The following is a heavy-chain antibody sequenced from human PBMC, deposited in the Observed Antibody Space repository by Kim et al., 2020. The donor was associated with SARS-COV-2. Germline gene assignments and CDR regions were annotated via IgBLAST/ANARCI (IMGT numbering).Heavy chain of an antibody. CDR2: ISSSSSTI. V-gene: IGHV3-48*02. Sequence: GGSLRLSCAASGFTFSSYSMNWVRQAPGKGLEWVSYISSSSSTIYYADSVKGRFTISRDNAKNSLYLQMNSLRDEDTAVYYCAMSSGSSSWAYYYYYGMDVWGQGTTVTVSS. CDR1: GFTFSSYS. J-gene: IGHJ6*02. D-gene: IGHD6-13*01. CDR3: AMSSGSSSWAYYYYYGMDV.